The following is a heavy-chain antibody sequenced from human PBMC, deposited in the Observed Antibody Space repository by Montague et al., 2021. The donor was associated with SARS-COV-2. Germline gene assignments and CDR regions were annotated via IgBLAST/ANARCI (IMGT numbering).Heavy chain of an antibody. CDR1: GESFSGHY. V-gene: IGHV4-34*01. D-gene: IGHD3-22*01. CDR2: IYHTGST. CDR3: ARGRIDLSMIVVVMTGASYYMDV. J-gene: IGHJ6*03. Sequence: SETLSLTCAVYGESFSGHYWTWIRQPPGTGLAWIGVIYHTGSTNYNSSLTSRVTISVDTSTNQFSLKLRSVTAADTAVYYCARGRIDLSMIVVVMTGASYYMDVWGKGTTVTVPS.